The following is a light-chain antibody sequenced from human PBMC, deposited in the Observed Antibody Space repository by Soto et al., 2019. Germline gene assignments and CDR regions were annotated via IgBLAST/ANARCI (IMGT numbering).Light chain of an antibody. CDR2: WAS. Sequence: DIVMTQSPDSLAVSLGERATINCKSSQSVLYSSNNKNYLAWYQQKPGQPPKLLIYWASTRESGVPDRFSGGGSGTDFTLTISSLQAEDVAVYYCQQYYSVPITFGQGTRLEI. J-gene: IGKJ5*01. V-gene: IGKV4-1*01. CDR1: QSVLYSSNNKNY. CDR3: QQYYSVPIT.